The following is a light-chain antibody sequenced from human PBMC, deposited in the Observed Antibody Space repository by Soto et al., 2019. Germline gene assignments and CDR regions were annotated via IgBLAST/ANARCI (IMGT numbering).Light chain of an antibody. CDR1: SSNIGSNT. J-gene: IGLJ1*01. V-gene: IGLV1-44*01. Sequence: QSVLTQPPSASGTPGQRVTISCSGSSSNIGSNTVNWYQQLPGTAPKLLIYSNNQRPSGVPDRFSGSKSGTSASLAISGLQSEDEADYYCATWDDSLSGHYVFGTGTTLHVL. CDR2: SNN. CDR3: ATWDDSLSGHYV.